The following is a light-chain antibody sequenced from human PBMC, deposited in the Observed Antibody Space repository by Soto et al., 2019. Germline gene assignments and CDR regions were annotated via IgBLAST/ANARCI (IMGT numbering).Light chain of an antibody. Sequence: VMTQSPATLSVSPGERATLSCTASQSINSNLAWYQQRPGQAPRLPIYGASKRATGIPDRFSGGGSGTDFTLTISRVEPEDVAVYYCQFYGSSLITFGQGTRLEIK. CDR1: QSINSN. CDR2: GAS. V-gene: IGKV3-20*01. J-gene: IGKJ5*01. CDR3: QFYGSSLIT.